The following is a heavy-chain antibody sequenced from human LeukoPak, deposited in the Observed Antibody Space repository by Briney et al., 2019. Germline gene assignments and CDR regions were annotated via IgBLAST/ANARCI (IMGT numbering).Heavy chain of an antibody. Sequence: SETLSHSCTVSGGSISSYYWSWIRQPPGKGLEWIGYIYYSGSTNYNPSLKSRVTISVDTSKNQFSLKLSSVTATDTAVYYCARADKYYDLLTGFYGPLGAFDIWGQGTMVTVSS. D-gene: IGHD3-9*01. CDR1: GGSISSYY. CDR3: ARADKYYDLLTGFYGPLGAFDI. CDR2: IYYSGST. J-gene: IGHJ3*02. V-gene: IGHV4-59*01.